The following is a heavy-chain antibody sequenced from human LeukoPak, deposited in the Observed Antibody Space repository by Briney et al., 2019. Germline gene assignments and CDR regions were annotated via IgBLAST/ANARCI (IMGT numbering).Heavy chain of an antibody. CDR2: ISAYNGNT. CDR3: ATDPVGYCNADGCYSVDY. Sequence: ASVKVSCKASGNTFTNNGISWVRQAPGQGLEWMGWISAYNGNTNYAQKFQGRLTMTEDTSTHTAYMELSSLRSDDTAVYYCATDPVGYCNADGCYSVDYWGQGTLVTVSS. D-gene: IGHD2-15*01. J-gene: IGHJ4*02. CDR1: GNTFTNNG. V-gene: IGHV1-18*01.